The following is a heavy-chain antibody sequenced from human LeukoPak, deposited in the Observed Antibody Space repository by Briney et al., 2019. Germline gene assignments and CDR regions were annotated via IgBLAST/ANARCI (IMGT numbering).Heavy chain of an antibody. CDR3: ARVSTRKLERCPDFDY. V-gene: IGHV1-2*02. J-gene: IGHJ4*02. CDR2: INPNSGGT. CDR1: GYTFTGYY. Sequence: ASVKVSCKVSGYTFTGYYMHWVRQAPGQGLEWMGWINPNSGGTNYAQKFQGRVTMTRDTSISTAYMELSRLRSDDTAVYYCARVSTRKLERCPDFDYWGQGTLVTVSS. D-gene: IGHD1-1*01.